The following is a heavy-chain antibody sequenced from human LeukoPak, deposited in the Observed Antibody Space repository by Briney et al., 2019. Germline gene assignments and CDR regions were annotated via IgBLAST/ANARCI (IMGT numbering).Heavy chain of an antibody. CDR1: GGSFSGYY. V-gene: IGHV4-34*01. J-gene: IGHJ4*02. CDR2: INHSGST. CDR3: ARGRGIAVAGAIDY. D-gene: IGHD6-19*01. Sequence: PSETLSLTCAVYGGSFSGYYWSWIRQPPGKGLEWIGEINHSGSTNHNPSLKSRVTISVDTSKNQFSLKLSSVTAADTAVYYCARGRGIAVAGAIDYWGQGTLVTVSS.